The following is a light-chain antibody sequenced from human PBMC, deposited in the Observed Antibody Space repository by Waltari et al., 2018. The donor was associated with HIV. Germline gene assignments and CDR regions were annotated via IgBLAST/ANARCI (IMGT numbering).Light chain of an antibody. V-gene: IGLV2-8*01. J-gene: IGLJ2*01. CDR2: EVN. CDR3: TSYEGKNRLE. CDR1: TTDDPPYNY. Sequence: QSALTPPPSASRSPGQPVTISCTGTTTDDPPYNYVSWYQHHPGQAPKILIYEVNKPPYRVPDRFSGPEAVKTALITGSALHAVDGAWYICTSYEGKNRLEFVSGTKLSVL.